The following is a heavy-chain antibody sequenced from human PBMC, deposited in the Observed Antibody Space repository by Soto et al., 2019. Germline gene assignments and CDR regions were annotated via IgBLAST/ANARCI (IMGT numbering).Heavy chain of an antibody. J-gene: IGHJ4*02. Sequence: EVQLEESGGGLIKPGESLTLSCAASDFILSDAWMKWVRQAPGKGLEWVGRIKSKAHGGTTDYAAPLKGRFTILRDDSKNRLYLQMNSLQTEDTAMYCCAGYRDSSGLRRYDYWGQGALVTVSS. CDR2: IKSKAHGGTT. D-gene: IGHD3-22*01. V-gene: IGHV3-15*07. CDR3: AGYRDSSGLRRYDY. CDR1: DFILSDAW.